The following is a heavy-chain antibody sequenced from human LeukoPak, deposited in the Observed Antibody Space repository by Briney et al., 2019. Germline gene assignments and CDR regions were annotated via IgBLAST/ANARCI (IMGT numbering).Heavy chain of an antibody. J-gene: IGHJ4*02. CDR1: GGTFSRYA. Sequence: SVKVSCXASGGTFSRYAISWVRQAPGQGLEWMGGIIPIFGTANYAQKFQGRVTITADESTSAAYMELSSLRSEDTAVYYCASEGMVLAYCGGDCYTFDYWGQGTLVTVSS. CDR3: ASEGMVLAYCGGDCYTFDY. D-gene: IGHD2-21*01. V-gene: IGHV1-69*13. CDR2: IIPIFGTA.